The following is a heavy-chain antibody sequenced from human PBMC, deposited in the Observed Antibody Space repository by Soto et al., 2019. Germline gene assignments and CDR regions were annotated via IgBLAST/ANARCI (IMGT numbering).Heavy chain of an antibody. CDR3: ARDFVGAVAGIGSFDP. J-gene: IGHJ5*02. CDR1: GFTFSSYG. D-gene: IGHD6-19*01. CDR2: IWYDGSNK. V-gene: IGHV3-33*01. Sequence: QVQLVESGGGVVQPGRSLRLSCAASGFTFSSYGMHWVRQAPGKGLEWVAVIWYDGSNKYYADSVKGRFTISRDNSKNTLYLQMNSLRAEDTAVYYWARDFVGAVAGIGSFDPWGQGTLVTVSS.